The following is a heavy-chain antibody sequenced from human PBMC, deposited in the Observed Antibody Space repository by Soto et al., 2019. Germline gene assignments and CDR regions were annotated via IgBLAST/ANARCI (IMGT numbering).Heavy chain of an antibody. CDR3: ARSSGLFAISLLDT. D-gene: IGHD2-8*01. V-gene: IGHV4-4*02. CDR1: GDSISSINW. Sequence: QVQLQESGPGLAKPSGTLSLTCDVSGDSISSINWWIWDRQPPGKGLQWIGEVYHTGTTNYNPSLKSRVTISVDKSQNHFSLNVTTVTAADTAVYYCARSSGLFAISLLDTWGQGALVTVSS. CDR2: VYHTGTT. J-gene: IGHJ5*01.